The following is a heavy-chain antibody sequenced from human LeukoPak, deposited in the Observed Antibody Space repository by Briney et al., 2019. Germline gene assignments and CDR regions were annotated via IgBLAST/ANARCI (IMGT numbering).Heavy chain of an antibody. Sequence: PAETLSLTCTVSGGSIRSYYWSWIRQPPGKGLEWIGYIYYSGSTNYNPSLKSRVTISVDTSKTQFSLKLSSVTAADTAVYYCARGPMVRVRGFDIWGQGTMVTVSS. V-gene: IGHV4-59*01. J-gene: IGHJ3*02. CDR3: ARGPMVRVRGFDI. CDR1: GGSIRSYY. D-gene: IGHD3-10*01. CDR2: IYYSGST.